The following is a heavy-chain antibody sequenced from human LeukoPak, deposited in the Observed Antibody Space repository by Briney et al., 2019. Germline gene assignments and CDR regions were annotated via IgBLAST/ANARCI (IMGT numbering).Heavy chain of an antibody. Sequence: ASVKVSCKASGYTSTGYYMHWVRQAPGQGLEWMGWINPNSGGTNYAQKFQGRVTMTRDTSISTAYMELSRLRSDDTAVYYCASTGYCSGGSCYSNRYWGQGTLVTVSS. CDR2: INPNSGGT. CDR3: ASTGYCSGGSCYSNRY. D-gene: IGHD2-15*01. J-gene: IGHJ4*02. CDR1: GYTSTGYY. V-gene: IGHV1-2*02.